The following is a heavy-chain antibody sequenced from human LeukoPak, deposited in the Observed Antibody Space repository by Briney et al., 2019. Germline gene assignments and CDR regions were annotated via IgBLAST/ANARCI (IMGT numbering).Heavy chain of an antibody. D-gene: IGHD3-3*01. V-gene: IGHV3-23*01. CDR2: ISGSGGST. J-gene: IGHJ5*02. CDR3: ARDSTYYDFWSREGGWFDP. CDR1: GFTFSSYA. Sequence: GGSLRLSCAASGFTFSSYAMSWVRQAPGKGLEWVSAISGSGGSTYYADSVKGRFTISRDNSKNTLYLQMNSLRAEDTAVYYCARDSTYYDFWSREGGWFDPWGQGTLVTVSS.